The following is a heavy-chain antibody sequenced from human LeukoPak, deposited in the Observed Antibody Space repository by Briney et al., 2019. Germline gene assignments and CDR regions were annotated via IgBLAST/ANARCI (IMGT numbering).Heavy chain of an antibody. V-gene: IGHV3-64D*06. Sequence: PGRSLRLSCSASGFAFSSYAMHWVRQAPGKGLEYVSAISSNGGSTYYADSVKGRFTISRDNSKNTLYLQMSSLRAEDTAVYYCVKIRATSGSYDYWGQGTLVTVSS. CDR2: ISSNGGST. D-gene: IGHD1-26*01. CDR3: VKIRATSGSYDY. J-gene: IGHJ4*02. CDR1: GFAFSSYA.